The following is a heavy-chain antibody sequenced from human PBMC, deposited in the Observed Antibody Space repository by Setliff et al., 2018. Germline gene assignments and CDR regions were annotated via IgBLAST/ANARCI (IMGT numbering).Heavy chain of an antibody. Sequence: GASVKVSCKTSGYTFTNFGINWVRQAPGQGLEWMGWNSAYAQRYQGRVTMTTDTPTSTAYMELRSLRSDDTAVYYCARGPPDFVVVPAAAKFDFWGQGTLVTVPQ. CDR3: ARGPPDFVVVPAAAKFDF. V-gene: IGHV1-18*01. CDR2: NSA. D-gene: IGHD2-2*01. J-gene: IGHJ4*02. CDR1: GYTFTNFG.